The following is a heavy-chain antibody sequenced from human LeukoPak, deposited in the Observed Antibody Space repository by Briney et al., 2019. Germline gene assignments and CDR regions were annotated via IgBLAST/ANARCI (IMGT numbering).Heavy chain of an antibody. Sequence: AGGSLRLSCAASGFTVSSNYMSWVRQAPGKGLEWVSVIYSGGSTYYADSVKGRFTISRDNSKNTLYLQMNSLRAEDTAVYYCARGGGYCSGGSCYPFDYWGQGTLVTVSS. CDR3: ARGGGYCSGGSCYPFDY. D-gene: IGHD2-15*01. CDR1: GFTVSSNY. CDR2: IYSGGST. J-gene: IGHJ4*02. V-gene: IGHV3-53*01.